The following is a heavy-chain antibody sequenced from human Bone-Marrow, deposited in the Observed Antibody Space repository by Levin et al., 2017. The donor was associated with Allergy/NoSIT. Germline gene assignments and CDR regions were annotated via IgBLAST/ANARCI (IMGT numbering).Heavy chain of an antibody. CDR1: GFTFSSYA. CDR2: ISYDGSNK. D-gene: IGHD6-13*01. CDR3: ARDSYSSSWYGTSWYYYYYMDV. J-gene: IGHJ6*03. Sequence: GESLKISCAASGFTFSSYAMHWVRQAPGKGLEWVAVISYDGSNKYYADSVKGRFTISRDNSKNTLYLQMNSLRAEDTAVYYCARDSYSSSWYGTSWYYYYYMDVWGKGTTVTVS. V-gene: IGHV3-30-3*01.